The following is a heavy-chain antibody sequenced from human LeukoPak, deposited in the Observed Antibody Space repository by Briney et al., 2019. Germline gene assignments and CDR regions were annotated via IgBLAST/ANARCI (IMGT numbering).Heavy chain of an antibody. CDR3: ARVKIGYCSSTSCHPHYYYYYYMDV. CDR1: GYTFTGYY. D-gene: IGHD2-2*01. J-gene: IGHJ6*03. V-gene: IGHV1-2*02. CDR2: INPNSGGT. Sequence: GASVKVSCKASGYTFTGYYMHWVRQAPGQGLEWMGWINPNSGGTKYAQKFQGRVTMTRDTSISTAYMELSRLRSDDTAVYYCARVKIGYCSSTSCHPHYYYYYYMDVWGKGTTVTVSS.